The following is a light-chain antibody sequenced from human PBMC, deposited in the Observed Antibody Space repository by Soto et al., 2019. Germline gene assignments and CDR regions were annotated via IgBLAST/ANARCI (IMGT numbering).Light chain of an antibody. CDR1: QSVTSNY. V-gene: IGKV3-20*01. Sequence: EVVLTQSPGTLSLSPGERATLSCRASQSVTSNYLAWYRQKPGQAPRLLIYGASSRATGIPDRFSGSGSGTDFTLTITRLEPEDFALYYCQQYGSSPLTFGGGTRVEIK. CDR3: QQYGSSPLT. J-gene: IGKJ4*01. CDR2: GAS.